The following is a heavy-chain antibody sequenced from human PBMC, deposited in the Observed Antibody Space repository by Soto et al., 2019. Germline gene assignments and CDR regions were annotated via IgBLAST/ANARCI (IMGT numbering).Heavy chain of an antibody. CDR1: GFAFSSST. D-gene: IGHD3-10*01. J-gene: IGHJ4*02. V-gene: IGHV3-21*06. CDR3: ARDIGEMSAV. CDR2: ISSSSSYI. Sequence: GGSLRLSCTGSGFAFSSSTMTWVRQGPGKGLEWVSSISSSSSYIYFADSLKGRFTISRDNAKNSLYLQMNSLRAEDTAVYYCARDIGEMSAVWGQGTQVTVSS.